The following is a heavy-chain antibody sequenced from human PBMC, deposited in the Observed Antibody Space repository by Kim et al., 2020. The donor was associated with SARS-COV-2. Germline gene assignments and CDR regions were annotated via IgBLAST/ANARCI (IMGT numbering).Heavy chain of an antibody. Sequence: VDSVKGRLSSSRDNDKNSLYLQMNGLRAEDTAVYYCARELARYDCWFDPWGQGTLVTVSS. V-gene: IGHV3-7*03. J-gene: IGHJ5*02. D-gene: IGHD3-3*01. CDR3: ARELARYDCWFDP.